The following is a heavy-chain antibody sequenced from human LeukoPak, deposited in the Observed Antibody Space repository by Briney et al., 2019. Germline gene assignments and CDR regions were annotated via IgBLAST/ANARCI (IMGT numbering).Heavy chain of an antibody. CDR2: VTHSGGA. CDR3: ARGPLGSSWHYYYYYGMDV. J-gene: IGHJ6*02. D-gene: IGHD6-13*01. V-gene: IGHV4-34*01. CDR1: GGSFSDYY. Sequence: PSETLSLTCAVYGGSFSDYYWGWIRQPPGKGLEWIGEVTHSGGANYNPSLKSRVTVSVDTSKNQFSLKLSSVTVADTAVYYCARGPLGSSWHYYYYYGMDVWGQGTTVTVSS.